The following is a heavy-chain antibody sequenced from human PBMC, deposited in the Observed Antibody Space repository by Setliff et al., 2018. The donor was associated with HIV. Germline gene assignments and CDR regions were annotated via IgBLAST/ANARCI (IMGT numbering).Heavy chain of an antibody. Sequence: SETLSLTCAVYGGSFSDYYWTWIRQSPGKGLEWIGEINHRGSTNYNPSLKSRVTVSVDTSKSQFSLKLGSVTAADTAVYYCARSIVPVASGYYYFEYWGQGTLVTV. V-gene: IGHV4-34*01. CDR1: GGSFSDYY. D-gene: IGHD3-3*01. J-gene: IGHJ4*02. CDR3: ARSIVPVASGYYYFEY. CDR2: INHRGST.